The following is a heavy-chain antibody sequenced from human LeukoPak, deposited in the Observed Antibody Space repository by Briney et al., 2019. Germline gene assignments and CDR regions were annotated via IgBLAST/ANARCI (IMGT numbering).Heavy chain of an antibody. V-gene: IGHV4-59*01. CDR2: IYSTGST. D-gene: IGHD3-10*01. CDR1: GGSISGYY. CDR3: ARDSGHDVYFDY. Sequence: SETLSLTCTVSGGSISGYYWSWVRQSPEKGLESIGFIYSTGSTSYNPSLRSRVTISIDTSQNQFYLRLTSVTAADTALYYCARDSGHDVYFDYWGQGTLVTVSS. J-gene: IGHJ4*02.